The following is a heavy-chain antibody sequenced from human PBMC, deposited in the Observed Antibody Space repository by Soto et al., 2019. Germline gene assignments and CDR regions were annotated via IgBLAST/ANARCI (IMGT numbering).Heavy chain of an antibody. D-gene: IGHD2-15*01. CDR1: GYTFIDYY. J-gene: IGHJ6*02. V-gene: IGHV1-2*02. Sequence: QVQLVQSGAEVKKPGASVKVSCTASGYTFIDYYMHWVRQAPGQGLEWMGWINPSSGGTHYAQKFQGRVAMTRDTSISIVYMELSRLQSDDTAMYYGARDRGYDCPASYCYALSGLDVWGQGTRVTVSS. CDR2: INPSSGGT. CDR3: ARDRGYDCPASYCYALSGLDV.